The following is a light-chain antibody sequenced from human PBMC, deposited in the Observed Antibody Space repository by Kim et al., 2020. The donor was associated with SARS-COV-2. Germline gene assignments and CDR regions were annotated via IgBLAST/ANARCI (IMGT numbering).Light chain of an antibody. V-gene: IGKV1-27*01. CDR3: QRYNSVTLT. Sequence: DIQMTQSPSSLSASVGDRVTITCRASQDIGDFLAWYQHKPGKVPKLLIYVASTLQSGVPSRFSGSGSGTYFTLTISSLQPEDVATYYCQRYNSVTLTFGGGTKVDIK. CDR2: VAS. J-gene: IGKJ4*01. CDR1: QDIGDF.